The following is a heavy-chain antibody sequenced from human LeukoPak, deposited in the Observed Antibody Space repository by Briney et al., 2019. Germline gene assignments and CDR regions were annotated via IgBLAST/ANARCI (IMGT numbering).Heavy chain of an antibody. CDR2: IYYSGST. CDR1: GGSISSNNYY. J-gene: IGHJ4*02. CDR3: ARGRGGIRGVTFDY. V-gene: IGHV4-39*07. D-gene: IGHD3-10*01. Sequence: SETLSLTCTVSGGSISSNNYYWVWIRQPPGKGLEWIGSIYYSGSTYYNPSLKSRVTISVDTSKNQFSLKLSSVTAADTAVYYCARGRGGIRGVTFDYWGQGTLVTVSS.